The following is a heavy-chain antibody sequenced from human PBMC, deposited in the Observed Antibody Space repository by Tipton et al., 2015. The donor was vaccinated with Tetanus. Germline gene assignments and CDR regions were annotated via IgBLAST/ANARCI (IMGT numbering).Heavy chain of an antibody. Sequence: QSGAEVKKPGASVKVSCKASGYTFTGNYIHWVRQAPGQGLEWLGRINPITGDTNYAQSFQGRVTMTRDTSISTAYMEVTRLTKDDTAFYYCARGVDLAMANFDFWGQGTLVTVSS. V-gene: IGHV1-2*06. D-gene: IGHD5-18*01. CDR2: INPITGDT. CDR1: GYTFTGNY. CDR3: ARGVDLAMANFDF. J-gene: IGHJ4*02.